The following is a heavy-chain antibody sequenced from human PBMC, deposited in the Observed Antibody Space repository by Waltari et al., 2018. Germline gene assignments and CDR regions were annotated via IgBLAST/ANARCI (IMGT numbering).Heavy chain of an antibody. CDR2: IYYSGST. CDR1: GGSISSGDYY. CDR3: ARDLITFGGVIVSSY. D-gene: IGHD3-16*02. V-gene: IGHV4-30-4*08. J-gene: IGHJ4*02. Sequence: QVQLQESGPGLVKPSQTLSLTCTVSGGSISSGDYYWSWIRQPPGKGLEWIGYIYYSGSTYYNPSLKSRVTISVDTSKNQFSLKLSSVTAADTAVYYCARDLITFGGVIVSSYWGQGTLVTVSS.